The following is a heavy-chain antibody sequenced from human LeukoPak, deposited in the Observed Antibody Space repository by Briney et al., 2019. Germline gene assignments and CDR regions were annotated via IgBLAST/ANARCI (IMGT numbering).Heavy chain of an antibody. CDR2: MYSGGNT. J-gene: IGHJ3*02. CDR1: GFTVSKNY. Sequence: GGSLRLLCAPCGFTVSKNYMTWAPDAPGRGVEWVSVMYSGGNTYYADAVTGRFTISRDNSKNTLYLQLNSLRAEDTAVYYCARRIPTTCACDIWGQGTMVTVSS. D-gene: IGHD1-1*01. CDR3: ARRIPTTCACDI. V-gene: IGHV3-66*01.